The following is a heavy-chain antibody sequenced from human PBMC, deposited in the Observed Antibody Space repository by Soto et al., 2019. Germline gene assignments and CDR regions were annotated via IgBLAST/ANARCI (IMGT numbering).Heavy chain of an antibody. CDR3: AKDPIVGAPGPLDAFDI. CDR1: GFTCSNYA. V-gene: IGHV3-23*01. Sequence: GGSLRLSCAASGFTCSNYAMSWVRQAPGKGLEWVSAISGSGGSTYYADSVKGRFTISRDNSKNTLYLQMKSLRAEDTAVYYCAKDPIVGAPGPLDAFDIWGQGTMVTVSS. CDR2: ISGSGGST. D-gene: IGHD1-26*01. J-gene: IGHJ3*02.